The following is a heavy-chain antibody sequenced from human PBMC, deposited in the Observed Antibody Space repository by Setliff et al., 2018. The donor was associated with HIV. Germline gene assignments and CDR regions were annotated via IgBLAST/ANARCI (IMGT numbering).Heavy chain of an antibody. CDR3: AREGGDSGSYLDYYYGMDV. V-gene: IGHV4-34*01. J-gene: IGHJ6*02. CDR2: INQSENT. CDR1: GASISSYY. D-gene: IGHD3-10*01. Sequence: PSETLSLTCTVSGASISSYYWSWIRQPPGMGLEWIGEINQSENTNYNPSLKSRVTISADPSKNQFSLKLSSVTAADTAVYYCAREGGDSGSYLDYYYGMDVWGQGTTVTVS.